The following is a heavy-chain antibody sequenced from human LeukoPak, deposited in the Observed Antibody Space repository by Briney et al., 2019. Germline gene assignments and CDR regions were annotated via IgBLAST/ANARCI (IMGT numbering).Heavy chain of an antibody. Sequence: ASVKVSCKASGYTFTRYGMNWVRQAPGQGLEWMGWINTNTGNPTYAQGFTGRFVFSLDTSDSTAYLKISSLKAEDTAVYYCAKAGYCSSTSCYAVGEDWGQGTLVIVSS. CDR1: GYTFTRYG. D-gene: IGHD2-2*03. V-gene: IGHV7-4-1*02. CDR3: AKAGYCSSTSCYAVGED. CDR2: INTNTGNP. J-gene: IGHJ4*02.